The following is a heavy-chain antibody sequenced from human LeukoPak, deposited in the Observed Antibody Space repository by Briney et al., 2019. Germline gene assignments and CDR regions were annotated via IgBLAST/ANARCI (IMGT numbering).Heavy chain of an antibody. Sequence: GGSLRLSCAASGFTVSSEYMNWVRQAPGKGLEWVAVIYSGGSTYYADSVKGRFTISRDNSKNTLYLQMNSLRAEDTAVYYCARRAGAYSHPYDYWGQGTLVTVSS. V-gene: IGHV3-53*01. CDR1: GFTVSSEY. CDR3: ARRAGAYSHPYDY. CDR2: IYSGGST. D-gene: IGHD4/OR15-4a*01. J-gene: IGHJ4*02.